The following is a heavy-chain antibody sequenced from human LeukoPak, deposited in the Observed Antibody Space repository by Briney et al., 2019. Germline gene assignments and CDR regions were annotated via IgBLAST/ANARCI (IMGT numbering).Heavy chain of an antibody. V-gene: IGHV4-59*08. CDR2: IFYTGST. J-gene: IGHJ2*01. D-gene: IGHD5-12*01. Sequence: SETLSLTCTVSGGSINNYYWSWIRQPPGRGLEWIGYIFYTGSTSFNPSLKSRVTISIDTSKNQFSLRLSSVTAADTAVYYRARQTSGYAYWYFDLWGRGTLVTVSS. CDR3: ARQTSGYAYWYFDL. CDR1: GGSINNYY.